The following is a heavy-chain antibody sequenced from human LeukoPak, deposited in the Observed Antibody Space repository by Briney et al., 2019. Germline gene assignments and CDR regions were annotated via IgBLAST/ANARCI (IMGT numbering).Heavy chain of an antibody. CDR3: ARDFTTP. Sequence: GGPLRLSCAASGFTFSSYAMHWVRQAPGKGLEWVAVISYDGSNKYYADSVKGRFTISRDNSKNTLYLQMNSLRAEDTAVYYCARDFTTPWGQGTLVTVSS. V-gene: IGHV3-30-3*01. D-gene: IGHD4-17*01. J-gene: IGHJ4*02. CDR2: ISYDGSNK. CDR1: GFTFSSYA.